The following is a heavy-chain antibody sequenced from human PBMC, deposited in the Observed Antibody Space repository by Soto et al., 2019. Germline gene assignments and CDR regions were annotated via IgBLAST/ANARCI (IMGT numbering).Heavy chain of an antibody. V-gene: IGHV6-1*01. CDR2: TYYRSKWYN. CDR1: GDSVSSNSAA. Sequence: SQTLSLTCAISGDSVSSNSAAWNWIRQSPSRGLEWLGRTYYRSKWYNDYAVSVKSRITINPDTSKNQFSLQLNSVTPEDTVVFYCEKGIRGERGVSDFRVKGTTDPVSP. D-gene: IGHD1-1*01. CDR3: EKGIRGERGVSDF. J-gene: IGHJ6*04.